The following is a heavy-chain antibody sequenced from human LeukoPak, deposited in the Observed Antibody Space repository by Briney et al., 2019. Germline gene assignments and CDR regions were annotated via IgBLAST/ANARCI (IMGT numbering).Heavy chain of an antibody. Sequence: SETLSLTCTVSGGSISSTIYYWGWIRQPPGKGLEWIGSIYYRGSTYYNPSLKSRVAISVDTSKNQFSLKLSSVTAADTAVYYCARMARPYYYDSSGYFDYWGQGTLVTVSS. D-gene: IGHD3-22*01. V-gene: IGHV4-39*07. CDR1: GGSISSTIYY. CDR3: ARMARPYYYDSSGYFDY. CDR2: IYYRGST. J-gene: IGHJ4*02.